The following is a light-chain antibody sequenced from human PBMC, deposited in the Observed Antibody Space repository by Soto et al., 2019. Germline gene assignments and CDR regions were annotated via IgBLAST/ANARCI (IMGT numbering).Light chain of an antibody. CDR3: QQSYDAQFT. Sequence: DIQLTQSPSSLSASVGDEVTITCRASQGISHYLTWYQQKPGRAPTLLIYGVSTSQSGVPSRFSGGGSGTDFTLTISNLQLEDFATYYCQQSYDAQFTFGGGTRVEIK. J-gene: IGKJ4*01. CDR1: QGISHY. V-gene: IGKV1-39*01. CDR2: GVS.